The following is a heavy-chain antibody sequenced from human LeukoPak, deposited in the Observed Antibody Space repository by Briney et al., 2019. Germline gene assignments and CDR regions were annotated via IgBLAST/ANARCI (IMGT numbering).Heavy chain of an antibody. V-gene: IGHV1-3*01. CDR3: ARDSDSSGWSWVY. Sequence: ASVKVSCKASGYRFTTDMYTFHWLRQAPGHRLEWMGWINAGNGNTKYSQKFQGRVTITGDTSARTVYMEVSSLVSEDTAVYYCARDSDSSGWSWVYWGQGTLVTVSS. D-gene: IGHD6-19*01. J-gene: IGHJ4*02. CDR2: INAGNGNT. CDR1: GYRFTTDMYT.